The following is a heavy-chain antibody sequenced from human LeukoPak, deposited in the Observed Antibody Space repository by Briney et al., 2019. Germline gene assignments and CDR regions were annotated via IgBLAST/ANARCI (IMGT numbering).Heavy chain of an antibody. V-gene: IGHV1-2*04. Sequence: ASVKVSCKASGYTFTVYYMHWVRQAPGQGLEWMGRINPNSGGTNYAQKFQGWVTMTRDTSISTAYMELSRLRSDDTAVYYCARDIRGPTDSSYGMDVWGQGTTVTVSS. J-gene: IGHJ6*02. D-gene: IGHD1-14*01. CDR3: ARDIRGPTDSSYGMDV. CDR1: GYTFTVYY. CDR2: INPNSGGT.